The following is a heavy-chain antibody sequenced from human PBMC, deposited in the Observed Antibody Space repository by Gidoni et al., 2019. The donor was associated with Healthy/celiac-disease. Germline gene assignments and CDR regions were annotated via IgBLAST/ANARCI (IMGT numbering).Heavy chain of an antibody. Sequence: QVQLVESGGGVVQPGRSLRLSCAASGFTFSSYAMHWVRQAPGKGLEWVAVISYDGSNKYYADSVKGRFTISRDNSKNTLYLQMNSLRAEDTAVYYCARVAYYYGSGTVGAFDIWGQGTMVTVSS. CDR1: GFTFSSYA. D-gene: IGHD3-10*01. CDR3: ARVAYYYGSGTVGAFDI. J-gene: IGHJ3*02. CDR2: ISYDGSNK. V-gene: IGHV3-30*04.